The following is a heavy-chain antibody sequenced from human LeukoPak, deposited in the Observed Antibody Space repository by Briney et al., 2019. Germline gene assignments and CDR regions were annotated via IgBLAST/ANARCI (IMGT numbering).Heavy chain of an antibody. Sequence: GESLRLSCAASGFTFDDYTMRWVRQAPGKGLEWVSLISWDGGSTYYADSVKGRFTISRDNSKNSLYLQMNSLRTEDTALYYCAKDIGDYHGMDVWGQGTTVTVSS. CDR1: GFTFDDYT. CDR2: ISWDGGST. CDR3: AKDIGDYHGMDV. V-gene: IGHV3-43*01. J-gene: IGHJ6*02.